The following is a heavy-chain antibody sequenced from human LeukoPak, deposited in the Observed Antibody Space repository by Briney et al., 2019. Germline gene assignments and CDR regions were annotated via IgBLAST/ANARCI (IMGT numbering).Heavy chain of an antibody. Sequence: SETLSLTCTVSGGSISRTSYYWDWIRQPPGKGLEWIGNVFDSGSTHYNPSLKSRVTISVDTSKNQFSLRLSSVTAADTAVYYYARHTRPGHSGYENAFDIWGQGTMVTVSS. J-gene: IGHJ3*02. V-gene: IGHV4-39*01. D-gene: IGHD5-12*01. CDR3: ARHTRPGHSGYENAFDI. CDR2: VFDSGST. CDR1: GGSISRTSYY.